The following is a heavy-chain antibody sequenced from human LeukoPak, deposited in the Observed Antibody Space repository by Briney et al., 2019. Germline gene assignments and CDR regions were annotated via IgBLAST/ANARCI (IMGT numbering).Heavy chain of an antibody. CDR2: IDTWGTTI. Sequence: GGSLRLSCAASGFTFSDYTMNWVRQAQGKGLEWLSYIDTWGTTIYYADSVKGRFTMSRDNAKNSLYLQMNSLRVEDTAVYFCAVLGTRGRIDYWGQGTLVTVSS. CDR3: AVLGTRGRIDY. CDR1: GFTFSDYT. D-gene: IGHD1-1*01. V-gene: IGHV3-48*01. J-gene: IGHJ4*02.